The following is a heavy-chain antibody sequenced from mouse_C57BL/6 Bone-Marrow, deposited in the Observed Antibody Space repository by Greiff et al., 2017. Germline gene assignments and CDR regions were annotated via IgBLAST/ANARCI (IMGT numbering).Heavy chain of an antibody. J-gene: IGHJ2*01. V-gene: IGHV5-6*01. Sequence: EVQVVESGGDLVKPGGSLKLSCAASGFTFSSYGMSLVRQTPDKRLEWVATISSGGSYTYYPDSVKGRFTISRDNAKNTLYLQMSSLKSEDTAMYYCARQKSNLDYWGQGTTLTVSS. CDR1: GFTFSSYG. D-gene: IGHD2-5*01. CDR2: ISSGGSYT. CDR3: ARQKSNLDY.